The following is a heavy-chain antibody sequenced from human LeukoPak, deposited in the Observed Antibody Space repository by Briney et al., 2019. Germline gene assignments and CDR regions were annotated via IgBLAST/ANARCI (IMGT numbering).Heavy chain of an antibody. CDR1: GFTFNKYA. Sequence: PGGSLRLSCAASGFTFNKYAMSWVRQAPGKGLEWVSAISGSGGSTYYADSVKGRFTISRDNSKNTLYLQMNSLRAEDTAVYYCAKDTPYYYDSSGYEYWGQGTLVTVSS. CDR2: ISGSGGST. J-gene: IGHJ4*02. CDR3: AKDTPYYYDSSGYEY. D-gene: IGHD3-22*01. V-gene: IGHV3-23*01.